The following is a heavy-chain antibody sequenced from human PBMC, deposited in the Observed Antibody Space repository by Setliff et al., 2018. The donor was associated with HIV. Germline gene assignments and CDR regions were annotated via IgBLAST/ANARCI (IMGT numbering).Heavy chain of an antibody. CDR2: ISYSGIT. D-gene: IGHD6-25*01. J-gene: IGHJ4*02. CDR3: ARRSTDSGIDY. V-gene: IGHV4-59*08. CDR1: GGSMSSFY. Sequence: PSETLSLTCTVSGGSMSSFYWSWIRQPPGKGLEWIGYISYSGITTYNSSLTSRVTISIDTSNNQFSLKVRSVTAADTAVYYCARRSTDSGIDYWGRGTLDTVSS.